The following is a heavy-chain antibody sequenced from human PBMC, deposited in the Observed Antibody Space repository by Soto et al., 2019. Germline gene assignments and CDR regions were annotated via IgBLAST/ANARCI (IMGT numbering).Heavy chain of an antibody. CDR3: AKDRLRWYLLDAFDI. J-gene: IGHJ3*02. Sequence: VGSLRLSCAASGFTFSSYGMHWVRQAPGKGLEWVAVISYDGSNKYYADSVKGRFTISRDNSKNTLYLQMNSLRAEDTAVYYCAKDRLRWYLLDAFDIWGQGTMVTVSS. CDR2: ISYDGSNK. CDR1: GFTFSSYG. D-gene: IGHD4-17*01. V-gene: IGHV3-30*18.